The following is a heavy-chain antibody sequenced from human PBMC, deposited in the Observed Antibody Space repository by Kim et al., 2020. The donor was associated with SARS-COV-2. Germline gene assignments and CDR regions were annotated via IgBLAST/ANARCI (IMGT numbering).Heavy chain of an antibody. Sequence: GGSLRLSCAASGFTFSSYDMHWVRQAPGKGLEWVAVIWYDGSNKYYADSVKGRFTISRDNSKNTLYLQMNSLRAEDTAVYYCAGTKGRGDPFDYWGQGTLVTVSS. V-gene: IGHV3-33*01. CDR3: AGTKGRGDPFDY. J-gene: IGHJ4*02. CDR1: GFTFSSYD. D-gene: IGHD2-21*02. CDR2: IWYDGSNK.